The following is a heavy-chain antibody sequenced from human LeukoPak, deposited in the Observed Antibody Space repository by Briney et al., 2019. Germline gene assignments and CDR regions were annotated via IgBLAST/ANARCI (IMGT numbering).Heavy chain of an antibody. CDR1: GGSISSSSYY. CDR2: IYYSGST. V-gene: IGHV4-39*01. Sequence: PSETLSLTCTVSGGSISSSSYYWGWIRQPPGKGLEWIGSIYYSGSTYYNPSLTSRVTISVDTSKNQFSLKLSSVTAADTAVYYCARHLYYYGSGSYYNNWFDPWGQGTLVTVSS. J-gene: IGHJ5*02. D-gene: IGHD3-10*01. CDR3: ARHLYYYGSGSYYNNWFDP.